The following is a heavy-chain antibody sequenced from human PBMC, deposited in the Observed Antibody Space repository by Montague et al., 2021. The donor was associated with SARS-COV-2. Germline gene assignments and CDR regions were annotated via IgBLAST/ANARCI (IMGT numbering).Heavy chain of an antibody. J-gene: IGHJ6*02. CDR3: ARGRTVTTFYYYYYGMDV. V-gene: IGHV4-34*01. CDR1: GGSISGHY. CDR2: INHSGST. Sequence: SETLSLTCIVSGGSISGHYRSWIRQPPGKGLEWIGEINHSGSTNYNPSLKSRVTISVDTSKNQFSLKLSSVTAADTAVYYCARGRTVTTFYYYYYGMDVWGQGTTVTVSS. D-gene: IGHD4-17*01.